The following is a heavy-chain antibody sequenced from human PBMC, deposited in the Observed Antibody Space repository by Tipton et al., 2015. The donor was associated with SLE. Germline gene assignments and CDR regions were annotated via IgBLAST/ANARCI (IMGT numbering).Heavy chain of an antibody. D-gene: IGHD3-10*01. CDR3: ARGGPGDY. CDR2: IYYTGNT. V-gene: IGHV4-39*07. CDR1: GGSIRHYNYF. Sequence: TLSLTCTVSGGSIRHYNYFWGWIRQPPGKGLEWIGNIYYTGNTFYNPSLKSRVTISVDTSKDQFSLKMNSVTAADTAVYYCARGGPGDYWGQGTRVAVSS. J-gene: IGHJ4*02.